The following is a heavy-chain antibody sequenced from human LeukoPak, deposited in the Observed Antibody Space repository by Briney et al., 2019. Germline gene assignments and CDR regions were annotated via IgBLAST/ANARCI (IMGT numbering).Heavy chain of an antibody. V-gene: IGHV3-7*05. J-gene: IGHJ4*02. CDR2: IKQDGREK. CDR1: GFSFHSYW. CDR3: ATDLGSSRPNF. Sequence: GGSLRLSCAASGFSFHSYWMTWVRQAPGKGLEWVANIKQDGREKYYADSAKGRFTISRDNAENSLYLQMNSLRAEDTAFYYCATDLGSSRPNFWGQGTLVTVSS. D-gene: IGHD6-13*01.